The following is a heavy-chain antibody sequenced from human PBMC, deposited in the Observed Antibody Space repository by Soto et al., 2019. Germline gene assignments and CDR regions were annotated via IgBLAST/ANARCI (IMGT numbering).Heavy chain of an antibody. V-gene: IGHV4-39*01. D-gene: IGHD2-2*01. CDR3: ARPPTDTIDAFHX. CDR2: IFYSGST. J-gene: IGHJ3*02. Sequence: SETLSLTCTVSGGSISSIRYCWGWIRQPQGKGMEVIGSIFYSGSTYRNPSLKSRVTISVDTSKKQFSLKLSSVTAADTAVYYCARPPTDTIDAFHXWGQVTLVTVS. CDR1: GGSISSIRYC.